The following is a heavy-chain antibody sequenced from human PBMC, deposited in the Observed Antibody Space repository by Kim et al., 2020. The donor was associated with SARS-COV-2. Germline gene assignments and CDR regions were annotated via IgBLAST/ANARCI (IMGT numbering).Heavy chain of an antibody. J-gene: IGHJ6*03. CDR1: GYTFTSYD. Sequence: ASVKVYCKASGYTFTSYDINWVRQATGQGLEWMGWMNPNSGNTGYAQKFQGRVTMTRNTSISTAYMELSSLRSEVTAVYYCARGHLRSIVVVIAPRPYYYYMDVWGKGTTVTVSS. V-gene: IGHV1-8*01. D-gene: IGHD2-21*01. CDR2: MNPNSGNT. CDR3: ARGHLRSIVVVIAPRPYYYYMDV.